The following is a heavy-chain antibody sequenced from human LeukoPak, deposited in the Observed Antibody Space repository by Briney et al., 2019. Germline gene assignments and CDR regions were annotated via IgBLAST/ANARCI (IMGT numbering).Heavy chain of an antibody. CDR1: GGSISSYY. V-gene: IGHV4-59*01. J-gene: IGHJ6*03. D-gene: IGHD6-13*01. CDR3: ARDRGIAAAGRRGWDYYYYMDV. CDR2: IYHSGT. Sequence: SPSETLSLTCTVSGGSISSYYWSWIRQPPGKGLEWIGTIYHSGTYYNPSLKSRVTISVDTSKNQFSLKLSSVTAADTAVYYCARDRGIAAAGRRGWDYYYYMDVWGKGTTVTVSS.